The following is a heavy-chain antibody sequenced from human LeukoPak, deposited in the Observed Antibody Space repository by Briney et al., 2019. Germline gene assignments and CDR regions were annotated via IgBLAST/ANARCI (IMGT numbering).Heavy chain of an antibody. CDR1: GGSIISYY. CDR2: IYYSGST. CDR3: VRDTGDGYRGGFDY. Sequence: PSETLSLTRTVSGGSIISYYWSWIRQPPGKGLEWIGYIYYSGSTNYNPSLKSRVTISVDTSKNQFSLKLSSVAAADTAVYYCVRDTGDGYRGGFDYWGQGTVVTVSS. V-gene: IGHV4-59*01. D-gene: IGHD5-24*01. J-gene: IGHJ4*02.